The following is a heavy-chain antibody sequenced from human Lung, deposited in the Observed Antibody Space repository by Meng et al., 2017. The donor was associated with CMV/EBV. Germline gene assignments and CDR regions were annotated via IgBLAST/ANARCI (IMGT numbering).Heavy chain of an antibody. J-gene: IGHJ4*02. CDR2: ISKSGVDT. D-gene: IGHD2-2*01. CDR3: LRDYQTI. V-gene: IGHV3-7*01. Sequence: GGSXRLCCEDSGFTFSDQWMSWVRQAPGKGLEWVGRISKSGVDTYYADSVRGRFSISRDNVRGSLFLQMNSLRLEDSGVYFCLRDYQTIWGQGTVVTVSS. CDR1: GFTFSDQW.